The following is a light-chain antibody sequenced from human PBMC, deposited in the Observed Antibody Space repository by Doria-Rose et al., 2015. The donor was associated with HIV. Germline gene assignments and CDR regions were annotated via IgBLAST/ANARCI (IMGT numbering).Light chain of an antibody. CDR3: QQYGSSPRT. CDR1: QSVSSIY. Sequence: TQSPGTLSLSPGERATLSCRASQSVSSIYLAWYQQKPGQAPRLLIYGASNRATGIPDRFSGSGSGTDFTLTISRLEPEDFAVYYCQQYGSSPRTFGQGTKVEIK. CDR2: GAS. J-gene: IGKJ1*01. V-gene: IGKV3-20*01.